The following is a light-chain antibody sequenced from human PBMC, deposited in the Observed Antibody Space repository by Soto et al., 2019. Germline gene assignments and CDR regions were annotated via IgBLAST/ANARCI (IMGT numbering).Light chain of an antibody. J-gene: IGKJ4*01. CDR1: QSVSSN. CDR3: QQYNHWPPGT. V-gene: IGKV3-15*01. CDR2: GAS. Sequence: EIVMTQSPATLSVSAGERATLSCRASQSVSSNLAWYQQKPGQAPRLLIYGASTRATGIPARFSGSGSGTEFTLTISSLQSEDFAVYDCQQYNHWPPGTFGGGTKVEIK.